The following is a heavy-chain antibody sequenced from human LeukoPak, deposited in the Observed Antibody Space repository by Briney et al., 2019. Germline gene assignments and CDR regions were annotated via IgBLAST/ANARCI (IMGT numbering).Heavy chain of an antibody. CDR1: GYTFTSYY. CDR3: ARENRKATMVRGVNIPIYFDY. V-gene: IGHV1-46*03. Sequence: ASVKVSCKASGYTFTSYYMHWVRQAPGQGLEWMGIINPSGGSTSYAQKFQGRVTMTRGTSTSTVYMELSSLRSEDTAVYYCARENRKATMVRGVNIPIYFDYWGQGTLVTVSS. CDR2: INPSGGST. J-gene: IGHJ4*02. D-gene: IGHD3-10*01.